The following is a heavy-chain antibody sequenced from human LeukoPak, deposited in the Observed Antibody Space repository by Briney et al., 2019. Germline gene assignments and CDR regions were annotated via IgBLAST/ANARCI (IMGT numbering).Heavy chain of an antibody. J-gene: IGHJ4*02. CDR3: ARGRTRFDY. Sequence: SETLSHTCAVYGGSFSGYYWSWIRQPPGKGLEWIGEINHSGSTNYNPSLKSRVTISVDTSKNQFSLKLSSVTAADTAVYYCARGRTRFDYWGQGTLVTVSS. V-gene: IGHV4-34*01. CDR2: INHSGST. CDR1: GGSFSGYY.